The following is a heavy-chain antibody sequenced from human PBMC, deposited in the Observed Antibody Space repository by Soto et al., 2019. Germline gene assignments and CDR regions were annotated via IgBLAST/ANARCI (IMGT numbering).Heavy chain of an antibody. Sequence: CETLSLTCAVYGESFSRYYWSWIRQPPGKGLEWIGEINHSGSTNYNPSLKSRVTISVDTSKNQFSLKLSSVTAADTAVYYCARGIFGVVTSIYYYYMDVWGKGTTVT. CDR2: INHSGST. CDR3: ARGIFGVVTSIYYYYMDV. J-gene: IGHJ6*03. CDR1: GESFSRYY. D-gene: IGHD3-3*01. V-gene: IGHV4-34*01.